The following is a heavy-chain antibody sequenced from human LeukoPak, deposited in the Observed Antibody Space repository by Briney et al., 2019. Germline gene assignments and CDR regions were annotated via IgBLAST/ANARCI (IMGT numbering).Heavy chain of an antibody. J-gene: IGHJ6*04. D-gene: IGHD3-10*01. CDR1: GGSFSGYY. V-gene: IGHV4-34*01. Sequence: SETLSLTCAVYGGSFSGYYWSWIRQPPGKGLEWIGYIYYSGSTYYNPSLKSRVTISVDTSKNQFSLKLSSVTAADTAVYYCARDMGSGSSADYYYYGMDVWGKGTTVTVSS. CDR3: ARDMGSGSSADYYYYGMDV. CDR2: IYYSGST.